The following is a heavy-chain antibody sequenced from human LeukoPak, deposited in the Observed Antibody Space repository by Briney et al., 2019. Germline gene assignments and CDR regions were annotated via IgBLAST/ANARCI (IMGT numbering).Heavy chain of an antibody. CDR2: ISYDGSNK. D-gene: IGHD1-26*01. CDR1: GFTFSSYA. J-gene: IGHJ4*02. V-gene: IGHV3-30*04. Sequence: GGSLRLSCAASGFTFSSYAMHWVRQAPGKGLEWVAVISYDGSNKYYADSVKGRFTISRDNSKNTLYLQMNSLRAEDTAVYYCARGGLLVGATHYFDYWGQGTLVTVSS. CDR3: ARGGLLVGATHYFDY.